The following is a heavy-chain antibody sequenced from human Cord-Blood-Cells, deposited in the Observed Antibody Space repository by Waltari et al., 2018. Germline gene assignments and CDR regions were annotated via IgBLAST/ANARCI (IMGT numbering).Heavy chain of an antibody. CDR1: GGSFSGYY. V-gene: IGHV4-34*01. Sequence: QVQLQQWGAGLLKPSETLSLTCAVYGGSFSGYYWSWIRQPPGKGLEWIGEINHRGSTNYNPSLKSRVTISVDTSKNQFSLKLSSVTAADTAVYYCARLSGDRAFDIWGQGTMVTVSS. D-gene: IGHD7-27*01. CDR2: INHRGST. CDR3: ARLSGDRAFDI. J-gene: IGHJ3*02.